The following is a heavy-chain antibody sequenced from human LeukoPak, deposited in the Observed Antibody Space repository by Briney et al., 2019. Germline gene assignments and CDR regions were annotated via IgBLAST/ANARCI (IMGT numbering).Heavy chain of an antibody. CDR2: IYYSGST. J-gene: IGHJ5*02. V-gene: IGHV4-31*03. D-gene: IGHD1-26*01. Sequence: SQTLSLTCTVSGGSISSGGYYWSWIRQHPGKGLEWIGYIYYSGSTYYNPSLKSRVTISVDTSKNQFSLKLSSVTAADTAAYYCARLGGADNRMWDSWFDPWGQGTLVTVSS. CDR3: ARLGGADNRMWDSWFDP. CDR1: GGSISSGGYY.